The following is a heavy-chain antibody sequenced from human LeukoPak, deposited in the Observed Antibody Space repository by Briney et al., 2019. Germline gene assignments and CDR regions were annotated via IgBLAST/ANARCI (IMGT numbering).Heavy chain of an antibody. Sequence: SETLSLTCAVYGGSFSNYYWSWIRQPPGKGLEWIGEINHSGSTNYNPSLKSRVAISVDTSKNQFSLNLISVTAADTAVYYCARRGYTYGHFVTWFDPWGQGTLVTVSS. CDR2: INHSGST. D-gene: IGHD5-18*01. CDR1: GGSFSNYY. J-gene: IGHJ5*02. V-gene: IGHV4-34*01. CDR3: ARRGYTYGHFVTWFDP.